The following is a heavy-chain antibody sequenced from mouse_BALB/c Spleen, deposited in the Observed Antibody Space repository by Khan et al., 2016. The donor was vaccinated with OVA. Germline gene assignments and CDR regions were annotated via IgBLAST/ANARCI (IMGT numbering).Heavy chain of an antibody. CDR1: GFNIKDTY. D-gene: IGHD4-1*01. CDR3: ARDYWDVFAY. J-gene: IGHJ3*01. V-gene: IGHV14-3*02. Sequence: VQLKQSGAELVKPGASVKLSCTASGFNIKDTYMHWVKQSPEQGLEWIGRIDPANGNSKYDPKFQGKATITADTSSNTAYLQLSSLTSEDTAVYYCARDYWDVFAYWGQGTLVTVSA. CDR2: IDPANGNS.